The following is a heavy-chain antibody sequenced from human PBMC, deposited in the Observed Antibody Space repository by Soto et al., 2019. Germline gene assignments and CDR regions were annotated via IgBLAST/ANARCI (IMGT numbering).Heavy chain of an antibody. Sequence: PSETLSLTCTVSGGSINTHYWTWIRQTPGKGLEWIGYIYYTGSTKYNPSLKSRVTISVDTSKNQFSLKLSSVTAADTAVYYCARSRYSGSYFFDYWGQGILVTVSS. CDR2: IYYTGST. D-gene: IGHD1-26*01. V-gene: IGHV4-59*08. CDR1: GGSINTHY. CDR3: ARSRYSGSYFFDY. J-gene: IGHJ4*02.